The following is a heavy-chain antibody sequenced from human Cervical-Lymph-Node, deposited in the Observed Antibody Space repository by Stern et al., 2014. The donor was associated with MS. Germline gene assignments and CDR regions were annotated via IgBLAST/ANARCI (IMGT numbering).Heavy chain of an antibody. CDR2: IWHDGSQK. V-gene: IGHV3-33*01. Sequence: VQLVESGGGVVQPGRPLRLSCKASGLSVSTYVMHWVRQAPGKGLEGLALIWHDGSQKHYADSVRGRFTISRDNSKDTVFLQMNGLRAEDTAVYFCARGHYYDFWSGFCLDSWGQGALVTVSS. CDR3: ARGHYYDFWSGFCLDS. CDR1: GLSVSTYV. J-gene: IGHJ4*02. D-gene: IGHD3-3*01.